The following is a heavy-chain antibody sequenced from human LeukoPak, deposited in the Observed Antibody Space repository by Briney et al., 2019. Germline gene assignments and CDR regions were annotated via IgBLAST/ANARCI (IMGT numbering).Heavy chain of an antibody. D-gene: IGHD6-19*01. CDR3: ARGPLEALAGTSDY. V-gene: IGHV3-48*01. Sequence: PGRSLRLSCAAAGFTFSSYSMNSVRQAPGNGLEWVSYISLSSNDIYYADSVKGRFTVSRDNAKNSLYLQMNSLRAEDTAVYYCARGPLEALAGTSDYWGQGTLVTVSS. CDR1: GFTFSSYS. J-gene: IGHJ4*02. CDR2: ISLSSNDI.